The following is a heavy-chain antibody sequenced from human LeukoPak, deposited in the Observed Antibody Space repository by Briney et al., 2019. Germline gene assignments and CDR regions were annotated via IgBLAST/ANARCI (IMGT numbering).Heavy chain of an antibody. CDR2: IYHSGRT. J-gene: IGHJ5*02. Sequence: AETLSLTCTVSGYSISSGYYWGWIRQPPGKGLDWIGSIYHSGRTYYNPSLKSRVTISVDTSKNQFSLHLNSVTPEDTAIYYCARESGAGYSYALRSWWFDPWGQGTLVTVSS. V-gene: IGHV4-38-2*02. D-gene: IGHD5-18*01. CDR3: ARESGAGYSYALRSWWFDP. CDR1: GYSISSGYY.